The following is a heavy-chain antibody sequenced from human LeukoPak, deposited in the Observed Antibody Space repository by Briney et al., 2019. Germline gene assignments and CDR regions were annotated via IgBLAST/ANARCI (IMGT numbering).Heavy chain of an antibody. Sequence: GGSLRLSCAASGFTFSNYALHWVRQAPGKGLEYVSAISINGDNPYYANSVKGRFTISRDNSKNTLYLQMGSLRAEDMAVYYYARVLRDISGYYDYWGQGTLVTVFS. D-gene: IGHD3-22*01. J-gene: IGHJ4*02. CDR2: ISINGDNP. V-gene: IGHV3-64*01. CDR1: GFTFSNYA. CDR3: ARVLRDISGYYDY.